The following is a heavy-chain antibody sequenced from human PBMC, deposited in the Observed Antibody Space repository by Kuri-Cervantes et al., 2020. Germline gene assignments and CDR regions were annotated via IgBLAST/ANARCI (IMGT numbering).Heavy chain of an antibody. Sequence: SETLSLTCTVSGGSISSSSYYWGWIRQPPGKGLEWIGSIYYSGSTYYNPSLKSRVTISVDTSKNQFSLKLSSVTAADTAVYYCARCCYYDSSSGLWGQGTLVTVSS. CDR3: ARCCYYDSSSGL. J-gene: IGHJ4*02. V-gene: IGHV4-39*07. CDR2: IYYSGST. D-gene: IGHD3-22*01. CDR1: GGSISSSSYY.